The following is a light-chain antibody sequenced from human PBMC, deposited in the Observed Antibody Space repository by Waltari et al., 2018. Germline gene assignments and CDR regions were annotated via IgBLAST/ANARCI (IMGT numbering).Light chain of an antibody. CDR2: LGS. Sequence: EIVMTHSPLSLPVTPGEPASISCRSSQSLLHSIGYNYLDWYLQKPGQSPQLLIYLGSNRASGVPDRFSCSGSGTDFTLKISRVEAEDVGIYYFMQGLQTPTFGGGTKVEIK. CDR1: QSLLHSIGYNY. CDR3: MQGLQTPT. J-gene: IGKJ4*01. V-gene: IGKV2-28*01.